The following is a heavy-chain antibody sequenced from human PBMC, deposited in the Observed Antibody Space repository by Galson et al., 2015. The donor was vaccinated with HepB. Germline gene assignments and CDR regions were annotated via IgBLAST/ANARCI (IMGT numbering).Heavy chain of an antibody. D-gene: IGHD6-19*01. CDR3: ARDYSSDWSTSSYYYGMDV. CDR1: GDSVSSNSVT. J-gene: IGHJ6*02. Sequence: CAISGDSVSSNSVTWNWIRQSPSRGLEWLGRTYYRSKWYNDYAVSVKSRITINPDTSKNQFSLQLNSVTPEDTAIYYCARDYSSDWSTSSYYYGMDVWGQGTTVTVSS. CDR2: TYYRSKWYN. V-gene: IGHV6-1*01.